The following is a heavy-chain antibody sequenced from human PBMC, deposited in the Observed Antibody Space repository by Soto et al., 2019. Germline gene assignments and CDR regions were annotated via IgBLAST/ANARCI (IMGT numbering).Heavy chain of an antibody. V-gene: IGHV4-31*03. CDR1: GGSISRGGYY. CDR2: IYYSGST. Sequence: QVQLQESGPGLVKPSQTLSLTCTVSGGSISRGGYYWSWIRQHPGKGLEWIGYIYYSGSTYYNPSLKSRVTISVDTSKNQFSLKLSSVTAADTAVYYCAREDYDILTGYYLGMDVWGQGTTVTVSS. CDR3: AREDYDILTGYYLGMDV. D-gene: IGHD3-9*01. J-gene: IGHJ6*02.